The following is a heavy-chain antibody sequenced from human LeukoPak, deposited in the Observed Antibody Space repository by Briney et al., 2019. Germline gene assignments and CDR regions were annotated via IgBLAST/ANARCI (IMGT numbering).Heavy chain of an antibody. Sequence: GGSLRLSCAASGFTFSSYWMTWVRQAPGKGLEWVASIKQDGSDKYYVDSVKGRFTISRDNAKNSVYLQMNSLRVEDTAVFYFARDGGTGWNYWGQGTLVTVSS. CDR3: ARDGGTGWNY. CDR1: GFTFSSYW. J-gene: IGHJ4*02. CDR2: IKQDGSDK. D-gene: IGHD3/OR15-3a*01. V-gene: IGHV3-7*01.